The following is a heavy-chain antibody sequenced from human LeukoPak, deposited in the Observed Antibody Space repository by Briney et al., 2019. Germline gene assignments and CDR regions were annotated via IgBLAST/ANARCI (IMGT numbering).Heavy chain of an antibody. CDR3: ARDWATPALSYYFDY. CDR1: GFTFSSYS. J-gene: IGHJ4*02. D-gene: IGHD4-23*01. V-gene: IGHV3-48*01. Sequence: PGGSLRLSCAASGFTFSSYSMNWVRQAPGKGLEWVSYISSSSSTIYYADSVKGRFTISRDNAKNSLYLQMNSLRAEDTAVYYCARDWATPALSYYFDYWGQGTLVTVSS. CDR2: ISSSSSTI.